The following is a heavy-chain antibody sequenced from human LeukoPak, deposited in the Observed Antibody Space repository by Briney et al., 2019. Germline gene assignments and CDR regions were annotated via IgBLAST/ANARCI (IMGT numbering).Heavy chain of an antibody. CDR2: IYTSGST. CDR1: GGTISSGSYY. V-gene: IGHV4-61*02. Sequence: SETLSLTCTVSGGTISSGSYYWTWIRQPAGKGLEWIGRIYTSGSTNHNPSLKSRVTISLDTSKNQFSLKLISVTAADTAVYFCARERTDTSMDYWGQGTLVTVSS. J-gene: IGHJ4*02. D-gene: IGHD5-18*01. CDR3: ARERTDTSMDY.